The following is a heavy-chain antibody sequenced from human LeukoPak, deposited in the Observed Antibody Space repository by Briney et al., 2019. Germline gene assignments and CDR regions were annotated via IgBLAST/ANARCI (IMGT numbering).Heavy chain of an antibody. J-gene: IGHJ4*02. CDR2: IRYDGSNK. D-gene: IGHD3-10*01. CDR1: GFTFSRYG. V-gene: IGHV3-30*02. Sequence: GGSLRLSCAASGFTFSRYGMHWVRQAPGKGLEGVAFIRYDGSNKYYADSVKGRFTISRDNSKNTLYLQMNSLRAEDTAVYYCAKGKYYYGSGSYYPNDYWGQGTLVTVSS. CDR3: AKGKYYYGSGSYYPNDY.